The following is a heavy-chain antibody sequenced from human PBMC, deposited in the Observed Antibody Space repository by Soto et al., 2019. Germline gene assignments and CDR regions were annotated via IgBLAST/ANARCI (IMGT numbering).Heavy chain of an antibody. D-gene: IGHD3-10*01. CDR3: ARWVYVSGNYYTGPPAFDI. CDR1: GGTLSDHG. V-gene: IGHV1-69*06. J-gene: IGHJ3*02. CDR2: TIPVFNTA. Sequence: QVQLEQSGAEVKKPGSSVKVSRKASGGTLSDHGVAWLRQAPGQGLEWMGGTIPVFNTAKYAQLFQGRVTVTVDKFKNIASMEQSSLTSEHTAYYYCARWVYVSGNYYTGPPAFDIWGQRTMVIVSS.